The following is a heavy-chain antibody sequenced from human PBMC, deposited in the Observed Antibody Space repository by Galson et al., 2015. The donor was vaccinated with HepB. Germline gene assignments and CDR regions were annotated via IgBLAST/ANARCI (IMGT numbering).Heavy chain of an antibody. J-gene: IGHJ4*02. CDR1: GGSFSGYY. D-gene: IGHD2-2*01. V-gene: IGHV4-34*01. CDR3: ARLSEDIVVVPAASHFDY. Sequence: SETLSLTCAVYGGSFSGYYWSWIRQPPGKGLEWIGEINHSGSTNYNPSLKSRVTISVDTSKNQFSLKLSSVTAADTAVYYCARLSEDIVVVPAASHFDYWGQGTLVTVSS. CDR2: INHSGST.